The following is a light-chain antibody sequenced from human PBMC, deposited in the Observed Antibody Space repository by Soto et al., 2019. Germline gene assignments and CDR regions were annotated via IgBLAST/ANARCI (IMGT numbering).Light chain of an antibody. J-gene: IGKJ5*01. CDR3: QQYNNWPQT. CDR2: GAS. CDR1: QSVSSIY. Sequence: EIVLTQSPGTLSLSPGERATLSCRASQSVSSIYLAWYQQKPGQAPRLLIYGASTRATGIPARFSGSGSGTEFTLTISSLQSEDFAVYYCQQYNNWPQTFGQGTRLEIK. V-gene: IGKV3-15*01.